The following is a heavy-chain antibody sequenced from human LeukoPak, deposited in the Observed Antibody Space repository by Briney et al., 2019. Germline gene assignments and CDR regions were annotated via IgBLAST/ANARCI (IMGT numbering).Heavy chain of an antibody. CDR2: INPNSGGT. J-gene: IGHJ4*02. Sequence: ASVKVSCKASGGTFSSYAISWVRQAPGQGLEWMGWINPNSGGTNYAQKFQGRVTMTRDTSISTAYMELSRLRSDDTAVYYCARDLTTDDYWGQGTLVTVSS. CDR1: GGTFSSYA. V-gene: IGHV1-2*02. D-gene: IGHD4-17*01. CDR3: ARDLTTDDY.